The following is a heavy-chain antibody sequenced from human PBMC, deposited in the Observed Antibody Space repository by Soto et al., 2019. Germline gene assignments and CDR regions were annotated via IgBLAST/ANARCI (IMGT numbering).Heavy chain of an antibody. J-gene: IGHJ6*03. Sequence: SSLTLCLTCTVSGGSISNYYWSWIRQPPGKGLEWIGYIYYSGSTNCNPSLKSRVTISVDTSKNQFSLKLSSVTAADTAVYYCAREVATVTYYYYYYMDVWGKGTTVTVSS. D-gene: IGHD4-4*01. V-gene: IGHV4-59*01. CDR3: AREVATVTYYYYYYMDV. CDR2: IYYSGST. CDR1: GGSISNYY.